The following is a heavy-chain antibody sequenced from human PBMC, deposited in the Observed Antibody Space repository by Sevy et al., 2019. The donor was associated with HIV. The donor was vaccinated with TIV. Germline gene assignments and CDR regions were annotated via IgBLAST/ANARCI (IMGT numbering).Heavy chain of an antibody. CDR1: DGSISSGGCY. J-gene: IGHJ6*03. CDR3: ARVPITIFGVVISPYYYYYMDV. Sequence: SETLSLTCTVSDGSISSGGCYWSWIRQHPGKGLEWIGYIYYSGSTYYNPSLKSRVTISVDTSKNQFSLKLSSVTAADTAVYYCARVPITIFGVVISPYYYYYMDVWGKGTTVTVSS. CDR2: IYYSGST. V-gene: IGHV4-31*03. D-gene: IGHD3-3*01.